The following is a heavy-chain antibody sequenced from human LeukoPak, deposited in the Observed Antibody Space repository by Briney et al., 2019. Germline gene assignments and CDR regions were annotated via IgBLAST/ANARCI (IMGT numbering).Heavy chain of an antibody. CDR2: IYPGDSDT. CDR3: ARSSTAYYYGSGSYLFDY. V-gene: IGHV5-51*01. J-gene: IGHJ4*02. CDR1: GYSFTSYW. Sequence: GESLKISCKGSGYSFTSYWIGWVRQMPGKGLEWMGIIYPGDSDTRYSPSFQGQVTISADKSISTAYLQWGSLKASDTAMYYCARSSTAYYYGSGSYLFDYWGQGTLVTVSS. D-gene: IGHD3-10*01.